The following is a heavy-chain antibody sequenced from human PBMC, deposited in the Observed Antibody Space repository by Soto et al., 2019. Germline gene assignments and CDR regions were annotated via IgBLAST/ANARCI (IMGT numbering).Heavy chain of an antibody. J-gene: IGHJ4*02. CDR3: ARSGPIHYYDSSGPLHYFDY. D-gene: IGHD3-22*01. Sequence: SVKVSCKAPGGTFSSYAISWVRQAPGQGLEWMGGIIPIFGTANYAQKFQGRVTITADESTSTAYMELSSLRSEDTAVYYCARSGPIHYYDSSGPLHYFDYWGQGTLVTVSS. CDR2: IIPIFGTA. V-gene: IGHV1-69*13. CDR1: GGTFSSYA.